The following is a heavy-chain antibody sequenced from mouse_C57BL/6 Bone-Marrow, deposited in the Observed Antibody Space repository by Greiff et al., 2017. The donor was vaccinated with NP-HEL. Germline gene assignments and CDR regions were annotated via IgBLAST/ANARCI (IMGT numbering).Heavy chain of an antibody. CDR1: GYTFTSYW. CDR3: ARGAATWYFDV. J-gene: IGHJ1*03. V-gene: IGHV1-52*01. D-gene: IGHD3-3*01. CDR2: IDPSDSET. Sequence: VQLQQPGAELVRPGSSVKLSCKASGYTFTSYWMHWVKQRPIQGLEWIGNIDPSDSETHYNQKFKDKATLTVDESSSTAYMQLSSLTSEDSAVYYCARGAATWYFDVWGTGTTVTVSS.